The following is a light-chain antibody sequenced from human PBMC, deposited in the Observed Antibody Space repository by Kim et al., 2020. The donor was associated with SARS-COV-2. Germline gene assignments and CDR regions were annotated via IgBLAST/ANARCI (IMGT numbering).Light chain of an antibody. V-gene: IGLV1-51*01. Sequence: GQKVTSSCHGSSSNIGKYYVSWYQNHPGPAPKLLIFDTNKRPSGIPDRFSGSKSGTSATLDITGLQTGDEADYYCGTWDDSLTAGVFGGGTQLTVL. J-gene: IGLJ3*02. CDR3: GTWDDSLTAGV. CDR1: SSNIGKYY. CDR2: DTN.